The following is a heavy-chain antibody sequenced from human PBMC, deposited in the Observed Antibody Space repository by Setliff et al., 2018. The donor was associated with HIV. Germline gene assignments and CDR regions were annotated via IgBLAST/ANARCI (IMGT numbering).Heavy chain of an antibody. J-gene: IGHJ4*02. V-gene: IGHV4-39*01. D-gene: IGHD6-25*01. Sequence: KTSETLSLTCTVSGGSISSSSYYWGWIRQPPGKGLEWMGSIYYSGSTYYNPSLKSRVTISVDTSKNQFALKLSSVTAADTAVYYCARLRIAAKNYFDYWGQGTLVTVSS. CDR2: IYYSGST. CDR1: GGSISSSSYY. CDR3: ARLRIAAKNYFDY.